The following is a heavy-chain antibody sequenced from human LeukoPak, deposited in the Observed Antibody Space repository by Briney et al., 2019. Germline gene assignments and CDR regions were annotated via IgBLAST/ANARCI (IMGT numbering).Heavy chain of an antibody. J-gene: IGHJ2*01. Sequence: PGGSLRLSCVASAFTFSNAWMSWVRQAPGKGLEWVGRIKSKTDGGTTDYAAPVKGRFTISRDDSKNTLYLQMNSLKTEDTAVYYCTTPIKYGDYAPWYFDLWGRGTLVTVSS. CDR2: IKSKTDGGTT. CDR3: TTPIKYGDYAPWYFDL. V-gene: IGHV3-15*01. CDR1: AFTFSNAW. D-gene: IGHD4-17*01.